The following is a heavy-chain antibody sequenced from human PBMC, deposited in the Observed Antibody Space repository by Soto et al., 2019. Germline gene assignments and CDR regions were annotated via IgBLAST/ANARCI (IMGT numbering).Heavy chain of an antibody. V-gene: IGHV6-1*01. J-gene: IGHJ6*02. D-gene: IGHD6-19*01. Sequence: SQTLSLTSAISGDSLSSNSAAWNWIRQSLSRGLEWLGRTYYRSKWYNDYAVSVKSRITINPDTSKNQFSLQLNSVTPEDTAVYYCARASVAATYGKDVWGQGTTVTVSS. CDR3: ARASVAATYGKDV. CDR1: GDSLSSNSAA. CDR2: TYYRSKWYN.